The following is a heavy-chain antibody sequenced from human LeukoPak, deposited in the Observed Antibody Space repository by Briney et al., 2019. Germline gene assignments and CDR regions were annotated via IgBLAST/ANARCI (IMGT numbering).Heavy chain of an antibody. Sequence: PSETLSLTCTVSGGSISSSSYYWGWIRQPPGKGLEWIGSIYYSGCTYYNPSLKSRVTISVDTSKNQFSLKLSSVTAADTAVYYXAXXXNPXLHXDYXGQGTLVTVXX. D-gene: IGHD5-24*01. J-gene: IGHJ4*02. CDR3: AXXXNPXLHXDY. V-gene: IGHV4-39*01. CDR2: IYYSGCT. CDR1: GGSISSSSYY.